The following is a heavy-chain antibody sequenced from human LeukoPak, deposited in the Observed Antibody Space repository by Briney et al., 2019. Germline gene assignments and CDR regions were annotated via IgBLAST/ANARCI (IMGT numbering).Heavy chain of an antibody. V-gene: IGHV3-23*01. CDR2: TSGSGGST. J-gene: IGHJ4*02. D-gene: IGHD3-10*01. Sequence: PGGSLRLSCAASGFTFSSYAMSWVRQAPGKGLEWVSATSGSGGSTYYADSVKGRFTISRDNSKNTLYLQMNSLRAEDTAVYYCAKHRDIGEVREVMGGYWGQGTLVTVSS. CDR1: GFTFSSYA. CDR3: AKHRDIGEVREVMGGY.